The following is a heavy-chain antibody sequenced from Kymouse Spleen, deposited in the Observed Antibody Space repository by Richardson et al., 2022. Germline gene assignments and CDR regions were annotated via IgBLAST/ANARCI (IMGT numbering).Heavy chain of an antibody. CDR1: GFTFSSYG. V-gene: IGHV3-30*18. CDR3: AKITMVRGVHYYYGMDV. D-gene: IGHD3-10*01. J-gene: IGHJ6*02. CDR2: ISYDGSNK. Sequence: QVQLVESGGGVVQPGRSLRLSCAASGFTFSSYGMHWVRQAPGKGLEWVAVISYDGSNKYYADSVKGRFTISRDNSKNTLYLQMNSLRAEDTAVYYCAKITMVRGVHYYYGMDVWGQGTTVTVSS.